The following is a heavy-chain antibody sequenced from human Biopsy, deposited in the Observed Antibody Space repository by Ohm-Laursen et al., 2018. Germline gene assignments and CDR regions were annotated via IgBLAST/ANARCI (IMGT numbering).Heavy chain of an antibody. CDR1: GFTFQNAW. CDR2: FSLVGGNT. D-gene: IGHD3-16*01. V-gene: IGHV3-23*01. CDR3: AKYDATRAFDI. J-gene: IGHJ3*02. Sequence: SLRLSCAASGFTFQNAWMSWVRQAPGKGLEWVSGFSLVGGNTAYADSVKGRFTISRDNSKNTLFLQMNSLRAEDTAVYYCAKYDATRAFDIWGQGTMATVS.